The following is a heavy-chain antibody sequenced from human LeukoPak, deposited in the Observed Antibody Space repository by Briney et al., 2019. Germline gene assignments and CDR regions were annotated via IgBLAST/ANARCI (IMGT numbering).Heavy chain of an antibody. J-gene: IGHJ6*03. D-gene: IGHD2-8*01. CDR3: AKDRCSNGVGCYYYYMDV. CDR1: GFTVSSNY. V-gene: IGHV3-53*05. Sequence: RGSLRLSCAASGFTVSSNYMSWVRQAPGKGLEWVSVIYSGGSTYYADSVKGRFSISRDSSKNILYLQMNSLRAEDTAVYYCAKDRCSNGVGCYYYYMDVWGKGTSVTISS. CDR2: IYSGGST.